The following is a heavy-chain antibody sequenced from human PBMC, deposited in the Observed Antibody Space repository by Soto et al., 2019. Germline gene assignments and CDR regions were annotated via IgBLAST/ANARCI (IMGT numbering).Heavy chain of an antibody. D-gene: IGHD6-19*01. CDR2: ISSSSNSI. Sequence: GGSLRLSCAASGFTFSRYSMNWVRQAPGKGLEWVSYISSSSNSIYYADSVKGRFTISRDNAKNSLYLQMNSLRAEDTAVYYCARERAVAGTLLGAFDIWGQGTMVTVSS. CDR3: ARERAVAGTLLGAFDI. CDR1: GFTFSRYS. V-gene: IGHV3-48*04. J-gene: IGHJ3*02.